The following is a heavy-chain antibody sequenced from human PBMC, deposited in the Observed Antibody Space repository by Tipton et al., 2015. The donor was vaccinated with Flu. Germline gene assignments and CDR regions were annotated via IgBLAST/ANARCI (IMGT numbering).Heavy chain of an antibody. V-gene: IGHV3-23*01. CDR2: LSGSGDYT. CDR1: GFTSA. CDR3: AKDRDIIAVAASSNS. D-gene: IGHD6-19*01. Sequence: AASGFTSAMTWVRQAPGKGPEWVSSLSGSGDYTYYADSVKGRFTISRDNSEKTVSLQMNSLRVEDTAVYYCAKDRDIIAVAASSNSWGQGTLVTVSS. J-gene: IGHJ4*02.